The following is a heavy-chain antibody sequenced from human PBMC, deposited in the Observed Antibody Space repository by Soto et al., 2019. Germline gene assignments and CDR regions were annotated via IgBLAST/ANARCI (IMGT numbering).Heavy chain of an antibody. CDR2: QNTNSGNT. CDR3: ARVTGPIDY. Sequence: ASVKVSCKASGYTFTSYGINWVRQAPGQGLEWLGWQNTNSGNTGSGQRFQGRLTMTSDTSISTAYLELNSLRPEDTAVYYCARVTGPIDYWGQGTLVTVSS. CDR1: GYTFTSYG. V-gene: IGHV1-8*02. J-gene: IGHJ4*02.